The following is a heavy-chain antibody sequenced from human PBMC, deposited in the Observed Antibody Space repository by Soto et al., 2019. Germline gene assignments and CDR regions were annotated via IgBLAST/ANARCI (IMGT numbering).Heavy chain of an antibody. CDR1: GGSFSGYY. V-gene: IGHV4-34*01. CDR3: ARGTRGPSSIAARRYYYMDV. D-gene: IGHD6-6*01. J-gene: IGHJ6*03. Sequence: SETLSLTCAAYGGSFSGYYWSWIRQPPGKGLEWIGEINHSGSTNYNPSLKSRVTISVDTSKNQFSLKLSSVTAADTAVYYCARGTRGPSSIAARRYYYMDVRGKGTTVTVSS. CDR2: INHSGST.